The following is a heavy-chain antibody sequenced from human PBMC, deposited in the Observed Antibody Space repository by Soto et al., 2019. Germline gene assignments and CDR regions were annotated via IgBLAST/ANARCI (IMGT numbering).Heavy chain of an antibody. CDR3: AGGRYSSRWAFDH. J-gene: IGHJ4*02. Sequence: QVQLVQSGAEVKKPGSSVRVSCKASGGTVSSFAISWVRQAPGQGLEWMGGIVPILGTAYYAQNFQGRVTINAEQSTNHAFMELNGLRSEDTAGYLCAGGRYSSRWAFDHWGQGTLVTVSS. D-gene: IGHD6-13*01. V-gene: IGHV1-69*01. CDR1: GGTVSSFA. CDR2: IVPILGTA.